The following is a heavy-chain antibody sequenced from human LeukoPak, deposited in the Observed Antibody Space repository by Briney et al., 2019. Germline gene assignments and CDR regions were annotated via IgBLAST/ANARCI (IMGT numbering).Heavy chain of an antibody. Sequence: GASVKVSCKASGGTFSSYAFSWVRQAPGQGLEWMGGIIPIVGTTNYAQMFQGRVTITADESTSTAYMELSSLRSEDTAVYYCARDYCSSTSCLFDYWGQGTLVTVSS. J-gene: IGHJ4*02. CDR3: ARDYCSSTSCLFDY. D-gene: IGHD2-2*01. CDR1: GGTFSSYA. CDR2: IIPIVGTT. V-gene: IGHV1-69*13.